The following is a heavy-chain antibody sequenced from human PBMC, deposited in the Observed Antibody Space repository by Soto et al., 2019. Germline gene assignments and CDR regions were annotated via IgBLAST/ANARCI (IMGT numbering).Heavy chain of an antibody. V-gene: IGHV4-30-4*01. Sequence: SETLSLTCTVSGGSISDGDSYWSWIRQPPGKGLEWIGYIYSSGSTYYNPSLKSRVTISVDTSKNQFSLKLSSVTAADTAVYYCARVMITFVDYWGQGTLVTVSS. CDR2: IYSSGST. J-gene: IGHJ4*02. CDR3: ARVMITFVDY. D-gene: IGHD3-16*01. CDR1: GGSISDGDSY.